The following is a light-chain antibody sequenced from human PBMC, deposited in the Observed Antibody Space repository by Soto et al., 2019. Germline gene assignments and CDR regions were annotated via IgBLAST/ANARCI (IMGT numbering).Light chain of an antibody. CDR2: EVS. V-gene: IGLV2-8*01. J-gene: IGLJ1*01. CDR1: SSDVGAYNY. CDR3: SSHAGRIDV. Sequence: QSALTHPPSASGSPGQSVTVPCTGTSSDVGAYNYVSWYQQHPGKAPKLVIYEVSKRPSGVPDRFSGSKSGNTASLTVSGIQGEDEADYYCSSHAGRIDVFGTGTKLTVL.